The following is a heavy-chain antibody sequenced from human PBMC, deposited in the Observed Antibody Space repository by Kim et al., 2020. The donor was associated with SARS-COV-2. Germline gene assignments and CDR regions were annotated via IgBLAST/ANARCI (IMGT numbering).Heavy chain of an antibody. V-gene: IGHV4-59*08. Sequence: NPSLKSRVTISVDTSKNQFSLKLSSVTAADTAVYYCARQRAVAGRHAFDYWGQGTLVTVSS. D-gene: IGHD6-19*01. CDR3: ARQRAVAGRHAFDY. J-gene: IGHJ4*02.